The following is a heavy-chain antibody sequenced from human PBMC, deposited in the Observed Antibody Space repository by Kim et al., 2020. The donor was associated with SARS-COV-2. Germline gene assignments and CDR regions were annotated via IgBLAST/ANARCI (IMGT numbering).Heavy chain of an antibody. J-gene: IGHJ4*02. CDR1: GGSLRSSS. Sequence: SETLSLTCTVSGGSLRSSSLSWFRQPPGQELQWLGYLFHSGTTKYVPSLEGRATISGEPSKNQFSLTLTAVTAAASTVFFCARGAGAPEQWRQGILVTVS. CDR2: LFHSGTT. V-gene: IGHV4-4*08. D-gene: IGHD3-10*01. CDR3: ARGAGAPEQ.